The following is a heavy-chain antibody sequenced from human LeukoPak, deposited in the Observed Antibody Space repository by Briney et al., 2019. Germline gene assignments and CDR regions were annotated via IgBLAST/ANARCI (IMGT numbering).Heavy chain of an antibody. D-gene: IGHD5-12*01. Sequence: PSETLSLTCTVSGGTISSSSYYWGWIRPPPGQGLVWIGSINYSGSTYYNLSLTRRITISVGTSKTQSSLKLSSVTAADTAVYYCARHVPPSGMVANREDYFNWWGEGTLVTVSS. CDR3: ARHVPPSGMVANREDYFNW. V-gene: IGHV4-39*01. CDR2: INYSGST. J-gene: IGHJ4*02. CDR1: GGTISSSSYY.